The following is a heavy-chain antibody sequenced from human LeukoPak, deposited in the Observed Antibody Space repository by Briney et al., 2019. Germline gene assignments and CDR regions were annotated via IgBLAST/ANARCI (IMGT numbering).Heavy chain of an antibody. D-gene: IGHD6-13*01. J-gene: IGHJ4*02. CDR1: GYTFTGYY. CDR2: INPNSGGT. CDR3: ARDLYSSSWYPFAY. Sequence: AASVKVSCKASGYTFTGYYMHWVRQAPGQGLEWMGWINPNSGGTNYAQKFQGRVTMTRDTSISTAYMEPSRLRSDDTAVYYCARDLYSSSWYPFAYWGQGTLVTVSS. V-gene: IGHV1-2*02.